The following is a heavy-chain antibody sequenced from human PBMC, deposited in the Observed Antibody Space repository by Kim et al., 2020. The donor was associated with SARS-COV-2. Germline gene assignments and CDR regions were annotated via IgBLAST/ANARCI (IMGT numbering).Heavy chain of an antibody. Sequence: SPSFQGHVTISADKSISTAYLQWCSLKASDTAMYYCARRYSSGWYYAFDIWGQGTMVTVSS. J-gene: IGHJ3*02. D-gene: IGHD6-19*01. CDR3: ARRYSSGWYYAFDI. V-gene: IGHV5-10-1*01.